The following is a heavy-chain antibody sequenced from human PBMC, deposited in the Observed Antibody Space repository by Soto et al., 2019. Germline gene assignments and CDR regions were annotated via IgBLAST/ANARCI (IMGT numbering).Heavy chain of an antibody. D-gene: IGHD1-20*01. CDR1: GFTFSSYA. J-gene: IGHJ4*02. CDR3: SSSNNWNEGSVGDY. CDR2: ISGSGGST. Sequence: GGSLRLSCAASGFTFSSYAMSWVRQAPGKGLEWVSAISGSGGSTYYADSVKGRFTISRDNSKNTLYLQMNSLRAEDTAVYYCSSSNNWNEGSVGDYWGQGTLGTGSS. V-gene: IGHV3-23*01.